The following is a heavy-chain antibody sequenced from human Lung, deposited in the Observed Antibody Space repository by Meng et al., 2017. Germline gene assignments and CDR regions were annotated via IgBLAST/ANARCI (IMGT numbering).Heavy chain of an antibody. Sequence: VRLVESGGGLVQPGVSLRLSCAASGFTFSTHWMHWVRQAPGKGLEWVSRITGDGSSTIYADSVQGRFTMSRDNAKNTLSLQMNSLRAEDTAVYYCARGGVTTDDWGQGTLVTVSS. V-gene: IGHV3-74*01. J-gene: IGHJ4*02. CDR3: ARGGVTTDD. D-gene: IGHD4-17*01. CDR2: ITGDGSST. CDR1: GFTFSTHW.